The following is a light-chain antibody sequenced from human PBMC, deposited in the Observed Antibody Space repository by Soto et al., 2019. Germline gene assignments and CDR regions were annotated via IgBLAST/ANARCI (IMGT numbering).Light chain of an antibody. CDR1: QSISTY. V-gene: IGKV3-11*01. CDR2: DAL. J-gene: IGKJ4*02. CDR3: QQSNSSPLT. Sequence: DTLLTQSPATLSASLGERATLTCRASQSISTYLDWYQQKPGQAPRLLIYDALNRATGIPARFSGSGSGTDFTLTISSLEPEDFAVYYCQQSNSSPLTFGGGTKVEIK.